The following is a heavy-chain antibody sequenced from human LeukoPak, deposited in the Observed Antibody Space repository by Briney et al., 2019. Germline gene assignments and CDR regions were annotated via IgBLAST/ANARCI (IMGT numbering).Heavy chain of an antibody. J-gene: IGHJ5*02. Sequence: QSGGSLRLSCASSGFTFSSYAMNWARQAPGKGLEWVSVISSSDGSTYYVDSVKGRFTISRDNSKNTLYLQMNSLRAEDTAVYYCAKVVAAAGITWFDPWGQGTLVTVSS. D-gene: IGHD6-13*01. V-gene: IGHV3-23*01. CDR3: AKVVAAAGITWFDP. CDR2: ISSSDGST. CDR1: GFTFSSYA.